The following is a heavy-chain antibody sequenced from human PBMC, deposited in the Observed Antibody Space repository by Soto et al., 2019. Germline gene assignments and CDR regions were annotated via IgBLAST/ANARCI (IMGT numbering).Heavy chain of an antibody. Sequence: QVQLVQSGPEVKKPGASVKVSCKASGYTFTSYGISWLRQAPGQGLEWLGWVSTYSINTNYAQKFQGRVTMTADTSTTTASMALTSLTSDNTAAYYGASDWSGEMKTIADSWGQGTLVTVSS. CDR1: GYTFTSYG. V-gene: IGHV1-18*01. CDR2: VSTYSINT. CDR3: ASDWSGEMKTIADS. D-gene: IGHD1-1*01. J-gene: IGHJ4*02.